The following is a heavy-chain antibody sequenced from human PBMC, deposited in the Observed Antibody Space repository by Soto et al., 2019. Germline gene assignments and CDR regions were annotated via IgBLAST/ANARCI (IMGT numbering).Heavy chain of an antibody. Sequence: GSLTLTCVASGFTFSSYGMHWVCQAQDKGLERVAVISYDGSNKYYADSVKGRFTISRDNSKNTLYLQMNSLRAEDTAVYYCAKDEALRGFWSGYYGLYYYYGMDVWGQGTTVTVSS. V-gene: IGHV3-30*18. CDR3: AKDEALRGFWSGYYGLYYYYGMDV. CDR1: GFTFSSYG. J-gene: IGHJ6*02. D-gene: IGHD3-3*01. CDR2: ISYDGSNK.